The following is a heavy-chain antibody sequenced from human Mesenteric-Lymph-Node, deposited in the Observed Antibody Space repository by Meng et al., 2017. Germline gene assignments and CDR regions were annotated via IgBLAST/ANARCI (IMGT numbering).Heavy chain of an antibody. CDR3: ATRFGGVSAFDI. J-gene: IGHJ3*02. CDR2: IYPGDSDT. Sequence: GEFLKISCEGSGYSFTSYWIGWVRQMPGKGLEWMGIIYPGDSDTRYSPSFQGQVIMSADKSINTAYLQWSSLKASDTAMYYCATRFGGVSAFDIWGQGTMVTVSS. V-gene: IGHV5-51*01. D-gene: IGHD3-10*01. CDR1: GYSFTSYW.